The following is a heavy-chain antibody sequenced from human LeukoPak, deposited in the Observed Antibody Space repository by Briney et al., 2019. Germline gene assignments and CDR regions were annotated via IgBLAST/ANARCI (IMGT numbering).Heavy chain of an antibody. D-gene: IGHD2-15*01. CDR1: GYTFIDYY. Sequence: GASVKVSCKASGYTFIDYYMHWVRQAPGQGLEWMGWINPNSGGTNYAQKFQGRVTMTRDTSISTAYMELSRLRSDDTAVYYCARVLPGYCSGGSCSNSPFDYWGQGTLVTVSS. J-gene: IGHJ4*02. CDR2: INPNSGGT. CDR3: ARVLPGYCSGGSCSNSPFDY. V-gene: IGHV1-2*02.